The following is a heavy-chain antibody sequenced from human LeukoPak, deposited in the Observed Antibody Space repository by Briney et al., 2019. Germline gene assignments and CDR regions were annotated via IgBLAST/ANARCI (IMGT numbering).Heavy chain of an antibody. V-gene: IGHV4-30-4*01. CDR3: AREGSGYCSSTSCPYYGMDA. CDR2: IYYSGST. CDR1: GGSISSGDYY. J-gene: IGHJ6*02. Sequence: SETLSLTCTVSGGSISSGDYYWGWLRQPPGKGLEWIGYIYYSGSTYYNPSLKSRVTISVDTSKNQFSLKLSSVTAADTAVYYCAREGSGYCSSTSCPYYGMDAWGQGTTVTVSS. D-gene: IGHD2-2*01.